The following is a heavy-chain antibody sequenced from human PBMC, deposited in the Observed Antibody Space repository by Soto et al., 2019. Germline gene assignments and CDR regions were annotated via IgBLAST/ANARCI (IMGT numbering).Heavy chain of an antibody. J-gene: IGHJ2*01. V-gene: IGHV4-59*01. CDR2: IYYSGSS. CDR1: GGSISGNS. Sequence: PSETLSLTCTVSGGSISGNSWTWIRQPPGKGLEWIGYIYYSGSSNYNPSLKSRVTISVDTSKNQFSLKLSSVTAADTAVYYCARGFVVVVAATPGVSWYFDLWGRGTLVTVSS. CDR3: ARGFVVVVAATPGVSWYFDL. D-gene: IGHD2-15*01.